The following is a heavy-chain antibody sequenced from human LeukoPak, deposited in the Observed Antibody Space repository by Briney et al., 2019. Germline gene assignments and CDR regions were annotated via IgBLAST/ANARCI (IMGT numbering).Heavy chain of an antibody. CDR2: ISYDGSNK. D-gene: IGHD1-7*01. J-gene: IGHJ4*02. Sequence: GGSLRLSCAVTGVTFSSYAMHWVRQAPGKGLEWVAVISYDGSNKYFADSVKGRFTISRDNSENTLYLQMNSLRAEDTAVYYCARDSELDAFDYWGQGTLVTVSS. CDR3: ARDSELDAFDY. V-gene: IGHV3-30*04. CDR1: GVTFSSYA.